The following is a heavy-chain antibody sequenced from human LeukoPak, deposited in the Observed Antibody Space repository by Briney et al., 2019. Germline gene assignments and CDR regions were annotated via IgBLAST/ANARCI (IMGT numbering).Heavy chain of an antibody. CDR1: GGSISSGGYY. CDR3: ARGYYDSSGYSLWGYDY. D-gene: IGHD3-22*01. CDR2: IYYSGST. V-gene: IGHV4-31*03. J-gene: IGHJ4*02. Sequence: SQTLSLTCTVSGGSISSGGYYWSWIRQHSGKGLEWIGYIYYSGSTYYNPSLKSRVTISVDTSKNQFSLKLSSVTAADTAVYYCARGYYDSSGYSLWGYDYWGQGTLVTVSS.